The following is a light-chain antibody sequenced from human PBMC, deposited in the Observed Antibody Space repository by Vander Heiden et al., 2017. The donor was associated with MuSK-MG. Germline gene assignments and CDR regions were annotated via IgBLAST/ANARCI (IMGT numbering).Light chain of an antibody. J-gene: IGLJ3*02. V-gene: IGLV2-14*03. CDR1: RSDIGAYNY. CDR3: SSYTLTSSLWV. CDR2: DVS. Sequence: QSALTQPASVSASPGQSITISCTGSRSDIGAYNYFSWYQQHPDKAPKLIISDVSDRPSGVSTRFSSSKSGNTASLTISGLLPEDEADYYCSSYTLTSSLWVFGGGTRLTVL.